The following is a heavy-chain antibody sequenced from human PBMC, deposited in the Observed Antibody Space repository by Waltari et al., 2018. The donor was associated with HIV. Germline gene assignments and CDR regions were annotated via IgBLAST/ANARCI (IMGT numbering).Heavy chain of an antibody. Sequence: EVQLVESGGGLGQPGGSLRLSCSASGFTFSSYWMSWVRQAPGKGLEWVANIKQDGSEKYYVDSVKGRFTISRDNAKNSLYLQMNSLRAEDTAVYYCARAKYYYDSSGYYWFDYWGQGTLVTVSS. J-gene: IGHJ4*02. V-gene: IGHV3-7*01. D-gene: IGHD3-22*01. CDR1: GFTFSSYW. CDR3: ARAKYYYDSSGYYWFDY. CDR2: IKQDGSEK.